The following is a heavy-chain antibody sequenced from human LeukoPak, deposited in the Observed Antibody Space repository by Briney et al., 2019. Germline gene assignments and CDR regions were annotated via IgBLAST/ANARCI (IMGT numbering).Heavy chain of an antibody. D-gene: IGHD2-15*01. CDR3: ARDRGGYCSGGSCQGHAFDI. J-gene: IGHJ3*02. CDR1: GFTFSDYY. Sequence: GGSLRLSCAASGFTFSDYYMSWIRQAPGKGLEWVSYISSSGSTIYYADSVKGRFTISRDNSKNTLYLQMNSLRAEDTAVYYCARDRGGYCSGGSCQGHAFDIWGQGTMVTVSS. CDR2: ISSSGSTI. V-gene: IGHV3-11*01.